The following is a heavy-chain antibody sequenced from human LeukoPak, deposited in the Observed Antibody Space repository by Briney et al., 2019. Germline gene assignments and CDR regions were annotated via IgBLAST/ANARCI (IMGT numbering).Heavy chain of an antibody. Sequence: TGGSLRLSCAASGFTFSTYAMSWVRQAPGKRLEWLAFYAASVKGRFTISRDNAKNTVYLQMNNLRAEDTALYYCGRHAYGGSPPLSWGQGALVTVSS. CDR1: GFTFSTYA. CDR3: GRHAYGGSPPLS. J-gene: IGHJ4*02. CDR2: A. V-gene: IGHV3-23*03. D-gene: IGHD3-10*01.